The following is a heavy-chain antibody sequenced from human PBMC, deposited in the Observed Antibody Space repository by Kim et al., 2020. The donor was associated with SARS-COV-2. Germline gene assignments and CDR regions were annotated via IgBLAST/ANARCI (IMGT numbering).Heavy chain of an antibody. D-gene: IGHD2-21*02. CDR3: ARGEVVTANPLDY. Sequence: YYADSVKGRFTIAGDNSKNTLFLQMNSLTVEDTAVYFCARGEVVTANPLDYWGQGTLVTVSS. V-gene: IGHV3-30*01. J-gene: IGHJ4*02.